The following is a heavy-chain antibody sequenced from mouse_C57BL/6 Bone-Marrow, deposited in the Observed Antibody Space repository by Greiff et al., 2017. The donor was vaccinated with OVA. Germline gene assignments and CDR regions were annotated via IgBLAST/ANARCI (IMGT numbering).Heavy chain of an antibody. CDR1: GFTFSSYG. D-gene: IGHD1-1*01. V-gene: IGHV5-6*02. CDR2: ISSGGSYT. J-gene: IGHJ3*01. CDR3: ARHYYSSSYWFAY. Sequence: DVKLQESGGDLVKPGGSLKLSCAASGFTFSSYGMSWVRQTPDKRLEWVATISSGGSYTYYPDSVKGRFTISRDNAKNTLYLQMSSLKSEDTAMYYCARHYYSSSYWFAYWAKGLWSLSLQ.